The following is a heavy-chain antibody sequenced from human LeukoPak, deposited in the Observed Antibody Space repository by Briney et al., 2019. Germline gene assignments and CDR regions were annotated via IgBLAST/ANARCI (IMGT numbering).Heavy chain of an antibody. CDR3: AFDYGDTLFDY. Sequence: SVNVSCKASGGTFSSYAISWVRQAPGQGLEWMGGIIPIFGTANYAQKFQGRVTITADESTSTAYMELSSLRSEDTAVYYCAFDYGDTLFDYWGQGTLVTVSS. CDR2: IIPIFGTA. J-gene: IGHJ4*02. CDR1: GGTFSSYA. D-gene: IGHD4-17*01. V-gene: IGHV1-69*13.